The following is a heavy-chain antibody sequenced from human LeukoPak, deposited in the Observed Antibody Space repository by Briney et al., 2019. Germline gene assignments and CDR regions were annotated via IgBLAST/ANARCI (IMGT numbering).Heavy chain of an antibody. CDR1: GFTFSSYW. V-gene: IGHV3-7*02. CDR2: IKQDGSEK. D-gene: IGHD2-2*01. Sequence: PGGSLRLSCAASGFTFSSYWMNWVRQAPGKGLEWVANIKQDGSEKYYVDSVEGRFTISRDNAKDSLYLQMNSLRAEDTAVYYCARAVADCSRTTCLYYFDYWGQGTLVTVSS. CDR3: ARAVADCSRTTCLYYFDY. J-gene: IGHJ4*02.